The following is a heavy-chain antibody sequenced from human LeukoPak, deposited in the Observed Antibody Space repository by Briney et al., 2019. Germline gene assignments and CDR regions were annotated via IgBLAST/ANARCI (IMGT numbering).Heavy chain of an antibody. CDR3: ARDNSVEDTAWWFDP. J-gene: IGHJ5*02. CDR1: GYTFTSYG. V-gene: IGHV1-18*01. D-gene: IGHD4-23*01. CDR2: ISPYNNST. Sequence: EASVKVSCKASGYTFTSYGISWVRQAPGQGLEWMGWISPYNNSTDYAQKLQGRVTMTTDTSTSTAYMELSSPRSEDTAVSYCARDNSVEDTAWWFDPWGQGTLVTVSS.